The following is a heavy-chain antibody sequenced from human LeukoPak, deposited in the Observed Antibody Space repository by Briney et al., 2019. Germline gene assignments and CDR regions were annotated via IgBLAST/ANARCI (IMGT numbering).Heavy chain of an antibody. D-gene: IGHD5-12*01. V-gene: IGHV4-30-4*01. CDR3: ARSSAASGYESFYFDY. CDR2: IYNSGST. Sequence: PSETLSLTCTVSGGSISSGDYYWSWIRQPPGKGLEWIGHIYNSGSTYYNPSLKSRVTISVDTSKNQFSLKLSSVTAADTAVYYCARSSAASGYESFYFDYWGQGTLVIVSS. CDR1: GGSISSGDYY. J-gene: IGHJ4*02.